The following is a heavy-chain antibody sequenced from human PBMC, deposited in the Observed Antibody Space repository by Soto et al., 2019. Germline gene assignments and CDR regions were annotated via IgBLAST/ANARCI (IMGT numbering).Heavy chain of an antibody. J-gene: IGHJ4*02. D-gene: IGHD3-22*01. CDR1: GERMXVVS. Sequence: ASVKGDCKGVGERMXVVSRDCRRKAKDKGLEWMGGFDPEDGETIYAQKFQGRVTMTEDTSTDTAYMELSSLRSEDTAVYYCATLTYYYDSSVGYWGQGTLVTVSS. CDR2: FDPEDGET. CDR3: ATLTYYYDSSVGY. V-gene: IGHV1-24*01.